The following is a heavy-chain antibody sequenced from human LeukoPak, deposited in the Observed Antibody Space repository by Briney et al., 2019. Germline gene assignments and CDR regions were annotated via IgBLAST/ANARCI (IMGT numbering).Heavy chain of an antibody. V-gene: IGHV4-34*01. J-gene: IGHJ4*02. D-gene: IGHD6-19*01. CDR2: IQQSGSG. CDR3: ARGTYGSSYFQY. CDR1: GDSLGGFY. Sequence: PSETLCLTRGVQGDSLGGFYWSWIRQSPGKGLERIGEIQQSGSGKHNPTTMSRIAPSVDATKTQLSLNRASVTAADTATYYCARGTYGSSYFQYWGQGILVTVSS.